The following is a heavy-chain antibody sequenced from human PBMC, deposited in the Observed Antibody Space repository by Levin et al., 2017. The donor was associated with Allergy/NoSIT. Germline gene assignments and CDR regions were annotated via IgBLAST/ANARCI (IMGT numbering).Heavy chain of an antibody. J-gene: IGHJ6*02. CDR1: GFTFSNYG. V-gene: IGHV3-33*01. Sequence: QLGESLKISCAASGFTFSNYGIHWVRQAPGKGLEWVAVIWYDGSYKYYGDSVKGRFTISRDNSKNTLYLMMNSLRAEDTAVYYCAVIPLDTSYNGMDVWGQGTTVTVSS. CDR3: AVIPLDTSYNGMDV. CDR2: IWYDGSYK. D-gene: IGHD5-18*01.